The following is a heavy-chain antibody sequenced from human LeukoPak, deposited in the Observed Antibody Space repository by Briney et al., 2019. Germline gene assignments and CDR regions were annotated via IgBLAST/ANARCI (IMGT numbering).Heavy chain of an antibody. CDR2: FDPEDGET. V-gene: IGHV1-24*01. CDR3: ATAPGGDGYNFYFDY. D-gene: IGHD5-24*01. J-gene: IGHJ4*02. Sequence: GASVKVSCKVSGYTLTELSMHWVRQAPGKGLEWMGGFDPEDGETIYAQKFQGRVTMTEDTSTDTAYMELSSLRSEDTAVHYCATAPGGDGYNFYFDYWGQGTLVTVSS. CDR1: GYTLTELS.